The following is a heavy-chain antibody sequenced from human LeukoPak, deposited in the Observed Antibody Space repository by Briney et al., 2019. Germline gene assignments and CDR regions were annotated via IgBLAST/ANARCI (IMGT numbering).Heavy chain of an antibody. CDR3: AREGVDYYYGMDV. V-gene: IGHV1-46*01. Sequence: VASVKVSCAASGYTFTNYYIHWVRQAPGQGLEWLGVINPSGGSTSYAQKFQGRVILTRDTSTSTVYMELSSLRSEDTAVYYCAREGVDYYYGMDVWGQGTTVTVSS. CDR1: GYTFTNYY. D-gene: IGHD2-15*01. J-gene: IGHJ6*02. CDR2: INPSGGST.